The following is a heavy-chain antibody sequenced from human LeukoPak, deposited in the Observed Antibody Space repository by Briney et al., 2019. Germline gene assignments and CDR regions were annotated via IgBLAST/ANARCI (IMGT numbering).Heavy chain of an antibody. D-gene: IGHD5-24*01. J-gene: IGHJ4*02. V-gene: IGHV1-69*13. CDR2: IIPIFGTA. CDR3: ALLEMATILLDY. CDR1: GGTFSSYA. Sequence: GASVKVSCKASGGTFSSYAISWVRQAPGQGLEWMGGIIPIFGTANYAQKFQGRVTITADESTSTAYMELSSLRSEDTAVYYCALLEMATILLDYWGQGTLVTVSS.